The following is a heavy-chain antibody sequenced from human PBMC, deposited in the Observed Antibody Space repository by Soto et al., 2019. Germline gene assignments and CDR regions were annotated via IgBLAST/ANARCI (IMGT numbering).Heavy chain of an antibody. D-gene: IGHD3-22*01. Sequence: AETLSLPGAVHCGSFSGYYWGWFGQPPGKGLEWMGENNHSGNTNYNPSLKSRVTISVDTSNNQFYLKLSSVTAADTAVYYCARVDTMIVRVDAFDIWGQGTMVTVSS. CDR3: ARVDTMIVRVDAFDI. J-gene: IGHJ3*02. CDR2: NNHSGNT. V-gene: IGHV4-34*01. CDR1: CGSFSGYY.